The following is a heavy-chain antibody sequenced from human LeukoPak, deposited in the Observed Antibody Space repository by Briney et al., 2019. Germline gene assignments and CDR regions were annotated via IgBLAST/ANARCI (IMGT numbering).Heavy chain of an antibody. J-gene: IGHJ5*02. CDR3: ARAGPSLWFGEAPNWFDP. CDR2: IYHSGST. V-gene: IGHV4-30-2*01. CDR1: GGSISSDAYY. D-gene: IGHD3-10*01. Sequence: PSQTLSLTCTVSGGSISSDAYYWSWIRQPPGKGLEWIAYIYHSGSTYYNPSLKSRVTISVDRSKNQFSLKLSSVTAADTAVYYCARAGPSLWFGEAPNWFDPWGQGTLVTVSS.